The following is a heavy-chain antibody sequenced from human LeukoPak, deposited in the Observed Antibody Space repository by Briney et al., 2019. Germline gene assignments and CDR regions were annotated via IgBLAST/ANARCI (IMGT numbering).Heavy chain of an antibody. CDR3: ARDPRPPGYYYDSSGQPLGY. CDR2: ISGSGGST. D-gene: IGHD3-22*01. CDR1: GFTFSSYA. J-gene: IGHJ4*02. V-gene: IGHV3-23*01. Sequence: GGSLRLSCAASGFTFSSYAMSWVRQAPGKGLEWVSAISGSGGSTYYADSVKGRFTISRDNSKNTLYLQMNSLRAEDTAVYYCARDPRPPGYYYDSSGQPLGYWGQGTLVTVSS.